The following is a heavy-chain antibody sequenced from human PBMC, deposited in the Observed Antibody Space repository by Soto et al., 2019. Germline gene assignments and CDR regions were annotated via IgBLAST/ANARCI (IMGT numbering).Heavy chain of an antibody. CDR1: GFTFSDYY. J-gene: IGHJ6*03. D-gene: IGHD2-15*01. Sequence: GGSLRLSCAASGFTFSDYYMSWIRQAPGKGLEWVSYISSSGSTIYYADSVKGRFTISRDNAKNSLYLQMNSLRAEDTAVYYCAAMDIVVVVAANDMDVWGKGTTVTVSS. V-gene: IGHV3-11*01. CDR3: AAMDIVVVVAANDMDV. CDR2: ISSSGSTI.